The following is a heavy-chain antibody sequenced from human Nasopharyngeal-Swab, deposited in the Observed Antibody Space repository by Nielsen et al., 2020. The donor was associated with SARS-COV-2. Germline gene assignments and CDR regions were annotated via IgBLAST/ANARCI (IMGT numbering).Heavy chain of an antibody. CDR3: ARGSSDYVPYFDY. J-gene: IGHJ4*02. Sequence: VRQMPGKGLEWIGEIYHSGSTNYNPSLKSRVTISVDKSKNQFSLKLSSVTAADTAVYYCARGSSDYVPYFDYWGQGTLVTVSS. D-gene: IGHD4-17*01. V-gene: IGHV4-4*02. CDR2: IYHSGST.